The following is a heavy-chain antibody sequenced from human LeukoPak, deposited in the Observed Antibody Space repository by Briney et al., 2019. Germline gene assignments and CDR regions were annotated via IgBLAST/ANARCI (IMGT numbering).Heavy chain of an antibody. Sequence: GASVEVSCKVSGYTLTELSMHWVRQAPGKGLEWMGGFDPEDGETIYAQKFQGRVTMTEDTSTDTAYMELSSLRSEDTAVYYCATVGGTLPDDYYYYGMDVWGQGTTVTVSS. CDR2: FDPEDGET. CDR3: ATVGGTLPDDYYYYGMDV. J-gene: IGHJ6*02. D-gene: IGHD1-14*01. V-gene: IGHV1-24*01. CDR1: GYTLTELS.